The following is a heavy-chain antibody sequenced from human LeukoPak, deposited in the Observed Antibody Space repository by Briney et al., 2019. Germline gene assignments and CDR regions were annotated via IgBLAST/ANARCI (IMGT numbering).Heavy chain of an antibody. Sequence: SETLSLTCAVSGGSISSGGYSWSWIRQPPGKGLEWIGYIYYSGSTYYNPSLKSRVTISVDTSKNQFSLKLSSVTAADTAVYYCARGTEPTTYYDFWSGYYTGYRNRFFDYWGQGTLVTVSS. V-gene: IGHV4-30-4*07. CDR2: IYYSGST. CDR3: ARGTEPTTYYDFWSGYYTGYRNRFFDY. J-gene: IGHJ4*02. D-gene: IGHD3-3*01. CDR1: GGSISSGGYS.